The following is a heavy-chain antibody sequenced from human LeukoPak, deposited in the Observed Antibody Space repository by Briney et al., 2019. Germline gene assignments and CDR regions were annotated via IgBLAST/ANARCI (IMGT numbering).Heavy chain of an antibody. J-gene: IGHJ5*02. Sequence: SETLSLTCTVSGGSISSSSYYWGWIRQPPGKGLEWIGHIYYSGSTYYNPSLKSRVTISVDTSKNHFSLKLSSVTAADTAVYYCARQYCSSTSCPFDPRGPGTLVTVSS. CDR3: ARQYCSSTSCPFDP. CDR1: GGSISSSSYY. CDR2: IYYSGST. V-gene: IGHV4-39*01. D-gene: IGHD2-2*01.